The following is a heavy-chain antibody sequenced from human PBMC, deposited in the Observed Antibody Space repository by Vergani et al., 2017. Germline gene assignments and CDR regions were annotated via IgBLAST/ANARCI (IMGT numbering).Heavy chain of an antibody. CDR3: ARDQWVIEA. D-gene: IGHD1-26*01. V-gene: IGHV4-30-4*08. CDR2: SSTGTSS. J-gene: IGHJ4*02. Sequence: QEQLQESGPRLLKPSQTLSLTCSVSGFAINGDDTWWTWTRRSPGKGLDWIGRISSTGTSSSYNPSLGDRPAISLDTSTNPFFLTLTSATAADTAIYDCARDQWVIEAWGQGTPVTVSS. CDR1: GFAINGDDTW.